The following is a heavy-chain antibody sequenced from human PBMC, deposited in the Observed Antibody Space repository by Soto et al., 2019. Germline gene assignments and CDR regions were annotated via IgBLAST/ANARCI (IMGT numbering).Heavy chain of an antibody. V-gene: IGHV3-11*01. CDR3: ARSRFHYASE. J-gene: IGHJ4*02. Sequence: QVQLVESGGALVQPGGSLRLSCAASGFSFSDYFMSWIRQAPGKGLEWVSYISSAGAATFSADSVKGRFITSRDNAKDSLSLEMNNLRVEDSAVYYCARSRFHYASEWGRGTLVTVSS. CDR2: ISSAGAAT. D-gene: IGHD3-10*01. CDR1: GFSFSDYF.